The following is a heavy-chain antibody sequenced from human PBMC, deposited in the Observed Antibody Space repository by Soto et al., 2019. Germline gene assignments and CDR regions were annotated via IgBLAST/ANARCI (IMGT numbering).Heavy chain of an antibody. CDR3: ARRYCISTSCHYYGMDV. Sequence: QVQLVQSGAEVKKPGSSVKVSCKASGGTFSTYTVSWVRQAPGQGLEWMGWIIPIFRTANYAQKFQGRVTVTADESTSTAYMELSSLRSEDTAVYYCARRYCISTSCHYYGMDVWGQGTTVTVSS. V-gene: IGHV1-69*12. J-gene: IGHJ6*02. CDR2: IIPIFRTA. CDR1: GGTFSTYT. D-gene: IGHD2-2*01.